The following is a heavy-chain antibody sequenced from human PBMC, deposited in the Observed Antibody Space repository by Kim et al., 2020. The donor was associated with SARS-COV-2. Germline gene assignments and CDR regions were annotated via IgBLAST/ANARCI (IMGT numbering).Heavy chain of an antibody. D-gene: IGHD1-20*01. CDR2: SA. CDR3: ARHGPYNLDY. V-gene: IGHV4-59*08. J-gene: IGHJ4*02. Sequence: SAKYNPSRKSRVTISVDTSKNQFSLTLSSVTAAVTALYYCARHGPYNLDYWGQGTLVTVSS.